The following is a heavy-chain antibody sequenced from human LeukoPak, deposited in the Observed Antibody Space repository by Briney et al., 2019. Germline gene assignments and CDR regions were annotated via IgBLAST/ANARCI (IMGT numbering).Heavy chain of an antibody. CDR3: AIRKFDTSGWSHLDY. CDR1: GFSFNSYV. CDR2: ISGSGTTT. J-gene: IGHJ4*02. V-gene: IGHV3-23*01. D-gene: IGHD6-19*01. Sequence: PGGSLRLSCAASGFSFNSYVMTWVRQTPGKGLEWVSAISGSGTTTYYADSVNGRFTISRDNSKNTLYLQMNSLRAEDTAVYYCAIRKFDTSGWSHLDYWGLGTLVIVSS.